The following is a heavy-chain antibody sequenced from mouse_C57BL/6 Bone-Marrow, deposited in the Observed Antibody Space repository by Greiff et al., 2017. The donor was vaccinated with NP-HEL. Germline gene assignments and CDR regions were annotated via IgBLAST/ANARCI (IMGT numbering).Heavy chain of an antibody. CDR3: AIRLGGPHFDY. Sequence: QVHVKQPGAELVKPGASVKVSCKASGYTFTSYWMHWVKQRPGQGLEWIGRIHPSDSDTNYNQKFKGKATLTVDKSSSTAYMQLSSLTSEDSAFYYCAIRLGGPHFDYWGQGTTLTVSS. D-gene: IGHD1-1*02. J-gene: IGHJ2*01. CDR1: GYTFTSYW. CDR2: IHPSDSDT. V-gene: IGHV1-74*01.